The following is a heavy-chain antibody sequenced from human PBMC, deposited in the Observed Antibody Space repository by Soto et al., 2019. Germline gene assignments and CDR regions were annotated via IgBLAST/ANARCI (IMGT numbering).Heavy chain of an antibody. CDR3: THKPSTVYYFDY. CDR2: IYWDDDK. D-gene: IGHD1-20*01. V-gene: IGHV2-5*02. CDR1: GFSLSTSGVG. Sequence: SGPTLVNPTQTLTLTCTFSGFSLSTSGVGVGWIRQPPGKALEWLALIYWDDDKRYSPSLKSRLTITKDTSKNQVVLTTTNMDPVDTATYYCTHKPSTVYYFDYWGQGALVTVSS. J-gene: IGHJ4*02.